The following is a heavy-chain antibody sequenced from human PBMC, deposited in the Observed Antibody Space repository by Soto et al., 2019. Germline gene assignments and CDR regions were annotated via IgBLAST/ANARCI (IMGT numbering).Heavy chain of an antibody. V-gene: IGHV1-18*01. J-gene: IGHJ6*03. D-gene: IGHD4-17*01. CDR1: GYTFTNYG. Sequence: QVQLVQSGAEVKQPGASVKVSCKASGYTFTNYGFTWVRQAPGQGLEWMGWIITYNGNTKYAQKVQGRLTMTTDTSTSTANMELTSLRSDDTAVYYCARTTVTASYYYMDVWGKGTTVTVSS. CDR3: ARTTVTASYYYMDV. CDR2: IITYNGNT.